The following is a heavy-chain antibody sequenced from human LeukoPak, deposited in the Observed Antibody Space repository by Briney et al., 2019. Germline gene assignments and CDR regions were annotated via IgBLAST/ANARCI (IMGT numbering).Heavy chain of an antibody. J-gene: IGHJ3*02. Sequence: GGSLRLSCAASGFTFSSYSMNWVRQAPGKGLEWVSYISSSSSTIYYADSVKGRFTISRDNAKNSLYLQMNSLRAEDTAVYYCASERDGDAFDIWGQGTMVTVSS. CDR3: ASERDGDAFDI. CDR1: GFTFSSYS. D-gene: IGHD5-24*01. V-gene: IGHV3-48*04. CDR2: ISSSSSTI.